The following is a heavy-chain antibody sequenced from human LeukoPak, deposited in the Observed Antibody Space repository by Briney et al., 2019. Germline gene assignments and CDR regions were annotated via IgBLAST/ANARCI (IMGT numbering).Heavy chain of an antibody. CDR1: GFTSSTSW. Sequence: GGSLRLSCAASGFTSSTSWMSWVRQAPGKGLEWVANIKQDGSAQYYVHSVKGRFTISRDNAKSSLYLQMNSLRAEDTAVYYCARSARWGQGTLVTVSS. V-gene: IGHV3-7*01. CDR2: IKQDGSAQ. CDR3: ARSAR. J-gene: IGHJ4*02.